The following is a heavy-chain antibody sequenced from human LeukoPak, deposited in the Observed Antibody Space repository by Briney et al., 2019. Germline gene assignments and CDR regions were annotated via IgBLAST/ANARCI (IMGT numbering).Heavy chain of an antibody. Sequence: ASVNVSFKASGYSFTGYYMHWVRQPPGQGLEWMGWINPNSGGTNNAQKFQGRVIMTRDTSISTAYMELSRLRSDDTAVYYCAGGELMEMREWGQGTLVTVSS. CDR2: INPNSGGT. J-gene: IGHJ4*02. CDR3: AGGELMEMRE. V-gene: IGHV1-2*02. D-gene: IGHD2-8*01. CDR1: GYSFTGYY.